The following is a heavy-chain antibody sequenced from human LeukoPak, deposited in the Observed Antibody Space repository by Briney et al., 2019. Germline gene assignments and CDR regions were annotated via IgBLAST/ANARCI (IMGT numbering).Heavy chain of an antibody. CDR1: GFTFSSYA. D-gene: IGHD3-22*01. J-gene: IGHJ4*02. Sequence: GGSLRLSCAASGFTFSSYAMHWVRQAPGKGLEWVAFIRYDGSNKYYADSVKGRFTISRDNSKNTLYLQMNSLRAEDTAVYYCAKDGHSFYDSSGYYLTLSELDYWGQGTLVTVSS. V-gene: IGHV3-30*02. CDR2: IRYDGSNK. CDR3: AKDGHSFYDSSGYYLTLSELDY.